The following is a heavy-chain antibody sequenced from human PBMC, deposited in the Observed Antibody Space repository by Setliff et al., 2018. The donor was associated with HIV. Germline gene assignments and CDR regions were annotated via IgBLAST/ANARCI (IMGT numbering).Heavy chain of an antibody. J-gene: IGHJ5*02. Sequence: SVKVSCKASGYSFSNYAISWVRQAPGQGLEWMGWIKTDSGSPTYAQGFTGRFVFSVDTSVTTAYLQISSLKAEDTAVYYCARALYGDYGGDLNWLDPWGQGTLVTVS. CDR2: IKTDSGSP. CDR1: GYSFSNYA. CDR3: ARALYGDYGGDLNWLDP. V-gene: IGHV7-4-1*02. D-gene: IGHD4-17*01.